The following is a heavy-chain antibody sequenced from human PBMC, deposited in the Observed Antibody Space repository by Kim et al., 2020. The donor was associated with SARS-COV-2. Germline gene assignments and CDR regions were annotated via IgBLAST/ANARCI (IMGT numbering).Heavy chain of an antibody. J-gene: IGHJ4*02. Sequence: YADSVRCLFTISRDNAKNSLYLQMNSLRAEDTAVYYCARDTGGYHGDFDYWGQGTLVTVSS. D-gene: IGHD5-12*01. CDR3: ARDTGGYHGDFDY. V-gene: IGHV3-21*01.